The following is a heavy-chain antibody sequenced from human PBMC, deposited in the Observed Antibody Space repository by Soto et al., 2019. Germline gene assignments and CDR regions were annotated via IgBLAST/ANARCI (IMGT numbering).Heavy chain of an antibody. Sequence: RLGGSLRLSCSASGCTFSSYGMHWVRQAPGKGLEWVAVILYDGSNKYYADSVKGRFTISRDNSKNTLYLQMNSLRAEDTAVYYCARDEGYLCSGGSCYSAWYYYYYYGMDVWGQGTTVTVSS. CDR2: ILYDGSNK. CDR1: GCTFSSYG. J-gene: IGHJ6*02. V-gene: IGHV3-33*01. CDR3: ARDEGYLCSGGSCYSAWYYYYYYGMDV. D-gene: IGHD2-15*01.